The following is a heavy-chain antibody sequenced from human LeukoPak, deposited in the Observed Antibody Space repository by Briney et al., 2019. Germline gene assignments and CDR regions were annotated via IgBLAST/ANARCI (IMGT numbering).Heavy chain of an antibody. Sequence: GGSLRLSYAASGFTFSSYSMNWVRQAPGKGLEWVSSISSISYIYYADSVKGRFTISRDTAKNSLYLQMNSLRAEDTAVYYCARDQYGDYALDYWGQGTLVTVSS. CDR1: GFTFSSYS. V-gene: IGHV3-21*01. D-gene: IGHD4-17*01. J-gene: IGHJ4*02. CDR3: ARDQYGDYALDY. CDR2: ISSISYI.